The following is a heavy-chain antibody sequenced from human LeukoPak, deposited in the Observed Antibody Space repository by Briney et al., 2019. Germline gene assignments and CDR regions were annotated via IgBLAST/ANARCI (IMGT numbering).Heavy chain of an antibody. CDR2: ISSDGRST. Sequence: GGSLRLSCAASGFTFSTHWMHWVRQAPGKGLVWVSGISSDGRSTTYADSVKGRFSISRDNAKNTLYLQMNSLRAEDTAIYYCARDRASHFDYWGQGTLVTVSS. J-gene: IGHJ4*02. V-gene: IGHV3-74*01. CDR1: GFTFSTHW. D-gene: IGHD3-10*01. CDR3: ARDRASHFDY.